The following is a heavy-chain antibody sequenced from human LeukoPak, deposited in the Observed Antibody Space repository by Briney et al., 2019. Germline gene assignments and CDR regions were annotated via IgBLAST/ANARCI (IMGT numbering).Heavy chain of an antibody. V-gene: IGHV3-30*04. Sequence: GGSLRLSCAASGFTFSSYAMHWVRQAPGKGLEWVAVISYDGSNKYYADSVKGRFTISRDNSKNTLYLQMNSLRAEDTAVYYCARDFDSSGYYFSAFDIWGQGTMVTVPS. D-gene: IGHD3-22*01. CDR1: GFTFSSYA. CDR3: ARDFDSSGYYFSAFDI. J-gene: IGHJ3*02. CDR2: ISYDGSNK.